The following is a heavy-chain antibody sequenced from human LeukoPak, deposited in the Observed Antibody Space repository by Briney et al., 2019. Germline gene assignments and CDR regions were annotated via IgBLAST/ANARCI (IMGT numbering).Heavy chain of an antibody. CDR3: ARETNWTFDY. Sequence: PSGTLSLTCTVSGEYIRKYYWSWIRQPAGKGLEWIGRIYTSGTTDYNPSLESRVTMSIDTSNNYFSLKLSSVTAADTAVYYCARETNWTFDYWGQGTLVTVSS. CDR2: IYTSGTT. CDR1: GEYIRKYY. J-gene: IGHJ4*02. D-gene: IGHD1-20*01. V-gene: IGHV4-4*07.